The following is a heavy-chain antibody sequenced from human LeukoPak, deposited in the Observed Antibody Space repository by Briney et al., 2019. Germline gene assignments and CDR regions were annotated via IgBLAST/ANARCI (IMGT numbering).Heavy chain of an antibody. D-gene: IGHD1-26*01. V-gene: IGHV3-7*01. CDR2: IKQDGSEK. CDR3: ARVGRVAAVDY. CDR1: GFTFSSYW. J-gene: IGHJ4*02. Sequence: GGSLRLSCAASGFTFSSYWMSWVRQAPGKGLEWVANIKQDGSEKYYVDSVRGRFTISRDNAKNSLYLQMNSLRAEDTAVYYCARVGRVAAVDYWGQGTLVTVSS.